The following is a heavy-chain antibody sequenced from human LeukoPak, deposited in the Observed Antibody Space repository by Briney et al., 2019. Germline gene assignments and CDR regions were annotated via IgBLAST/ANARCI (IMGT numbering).Heavy chain of an antibody. D-gene: IGHD1-26*01. CDR2: VTDSGGGT. V-gene: IGHV3-23*01. CDR3: AKAGLYSGSYYLQLAY. CDR1: GFTFSTYA. Sequence: GGSLRLSCVASGFTFSTYAVTWVRQAPGKGLEWVSGVTDSGGGTYYADSVKGRFTISRDNSKNSLYLQMSSLRVEDTAVYYCAKAGLYSGSYYLQLAYWGQGTLVTVSS. J-gene: IGHJ4*02.